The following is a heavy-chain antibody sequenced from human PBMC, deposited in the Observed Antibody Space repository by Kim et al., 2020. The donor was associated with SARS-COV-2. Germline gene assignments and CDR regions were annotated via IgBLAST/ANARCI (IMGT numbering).Heavy chain of an antibody. CDR1: GYTFTSYG. Sequence: ASVKVSCKASGYTFTSYGINWVRQAPGQGLEWMGWISAHNGNTNYEQKLQGRVTMTTDTSTSTASMELRSLRSDDTAVYYCARDRTSSGAYVAAAGLLGYYYYYSMDVWGQGTTVTVSS. J-gene: IGHJ6*02. V-gene: IGHV1-18*01. D-gene: IGHD6-13*01. CDR2: ISAHNGNT. CDR3: ARDRTSSGAYVAAAGLLGYYYYYSMDV.